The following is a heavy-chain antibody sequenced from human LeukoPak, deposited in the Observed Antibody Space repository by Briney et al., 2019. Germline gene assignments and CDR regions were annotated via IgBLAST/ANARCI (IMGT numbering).Heavy chain of an antibody. J-gene: IGHJ6*03. Sequence: ASVKVSCKASGYTFTSYGITWVRQAPGQGLEWMGWISTYNAHTNYARKLQGRVTMTTDTSTSTAYMELRSLRSDDTAVCYCARDRNFYYMDVWGKGTTVTVSS. V-gene: IGHV1-18*01. CDR1: GYTFTSYG. CDR2: ISTYNAHT. CDR3: ARDRNFYYMDV.